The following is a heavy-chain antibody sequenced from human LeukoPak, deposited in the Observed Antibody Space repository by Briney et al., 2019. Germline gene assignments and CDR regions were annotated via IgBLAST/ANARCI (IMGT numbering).Heavy chain of an antibody. Sequence: ASVKVSCKVSGYTLTELSMHWVRQAPGKGLEWMGGFDPEDGETIYAQKFQGRVTMTEDTSTDTAYMELSSLRSEDTAVYYCATMDYSGVENYYYYYYMDVWGKATTVTVSS. D-gene: IGHD4-11*01. J-gene: IGHJ6*03. CDR2: FDPEDGET. CDR1: GYTLTELS. V-gene: IGHV1-24*01. CDR3: ATMDYSGVENYYYYYYMDV.